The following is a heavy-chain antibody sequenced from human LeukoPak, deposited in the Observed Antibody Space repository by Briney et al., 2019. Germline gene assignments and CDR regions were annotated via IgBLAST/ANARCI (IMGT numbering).Heavy chain of an antibody. CDR1: GGSISSGSYY. V-gene: IGHV4-61*02. Sequence: PSETLSLTCAVSGGSISSGSYYWSWIRQPAGKGLEWIGRIYTSGSTNYNPSLKSRVTISVDTSKNQFSLKLSSVTAADTAVYYCASSLWEGGDYWGQGTLVTVSS. J-gene: IGHJ4*02. D-gene: IGHD3-10*01. CDR3: ASSLWEGGDY. CDR2: IYTSGST.